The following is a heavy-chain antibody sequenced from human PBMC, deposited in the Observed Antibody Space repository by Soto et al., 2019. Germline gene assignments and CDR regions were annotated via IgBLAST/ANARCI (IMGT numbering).Heavy chain of an antibody. Sequence: PWGSLRLSCSASGFTFTSYAMSWVRQAPGKGLQWVSGISGSGGDTKSADSVKGRFTISRDNFKNILYLQMNSLRAEDTAVYYCAKHDFWTLYNTGLDSWGQGTLVTVSS. CDR2: ISGSGGDT. D-gene: IGHD3-3*01. V-gene: IGHV3-23*01. CDR1: GFTFTSYA. J-gene: IGHJ4*02. CDR3: AKHDFWTLYNTGLDS.